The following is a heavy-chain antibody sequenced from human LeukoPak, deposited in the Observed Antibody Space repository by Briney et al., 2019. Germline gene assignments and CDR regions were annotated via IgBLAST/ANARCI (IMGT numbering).Heavy chain of an antibody. CDR3: GSDVRKRGIAVAGTPVWFAR. V-gene: IGHV4-4*07. CDR2: IYISGST. Sequence: PSETLSLTCAVSGGSISSYYWSWIRQPAGKGLEWIGRIYISGSTNYNPSLKSRVTISVHTSKNQFSLRLTSVTAADTAVYYCGSDVRKRGIAVAGTPVWFARWGQGTLVTVSS. D-gene: IGHD6-19*01. J-gene: IGHJ5*02. CDR1: GGSISSYY.